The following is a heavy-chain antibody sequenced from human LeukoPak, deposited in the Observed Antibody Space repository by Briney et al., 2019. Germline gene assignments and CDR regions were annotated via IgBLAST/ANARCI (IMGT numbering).Heavy chain of an antibody. D-gene: IGHD1-26*01. V-gene: IGHV3-30*02. J-gene: IGHJ3*02. CDR3: AKDLRDSGSNPDAFDI. CDR1: GFIFSSYG. CDR2: IRFDGSNK. Sequence: PGGSLRLSCAASGFIFSSYGVHWVRQAPGKGLEWVAFIRFDGSNKYYADSVTGRFTISRDNSKNTLYLQMNSLRAEDTAVYYCAKDLRDSGSNPDAFDIWGQGTMATVSS.